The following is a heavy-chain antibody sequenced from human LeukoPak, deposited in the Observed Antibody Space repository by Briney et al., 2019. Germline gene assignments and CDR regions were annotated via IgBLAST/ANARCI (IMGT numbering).Heavy chain of an antibody. CDR2: IYYSGST. Sequence: PSETLSLTCTVSGGSISRGGYYWSWIRQHPGKGLEWIGYIYYSGSTYYNPSLKSRVTISVDTSKNQFSLKLSSVTAADTAVYYCARDLSLTAAAGGGLDYWGQGTLVTVSS. CDR3: ARDLSLTAAAGGGLDY. V-gene: IGHV4-31*03. CDR1: GGSISRGGYY. D-gene: IGHD6-13*01. J-gene: IGHJ4*02.